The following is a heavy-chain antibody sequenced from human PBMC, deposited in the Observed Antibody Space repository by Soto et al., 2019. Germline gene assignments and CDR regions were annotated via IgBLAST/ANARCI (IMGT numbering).Heavy chain of an antibody. CDR1: GFTFSDYY. V-gene: IGHV3-11*01. CDR2: ITSSGSTT. J-gene: IGHJ4*02. CDR3: ARGRYSYGPYYFDY. D-gene: IGHD5-18*01. Sequence: GGSLRLSCAASGFTFSDYYMSWIRQAPGKGLEWVSSITSSGSTTYYTDSVKGRFTISRDNAKNSLYLQMNSLRAEDTAVYYCARGRYSYGPYYFDYWGQGTLVTVSS.